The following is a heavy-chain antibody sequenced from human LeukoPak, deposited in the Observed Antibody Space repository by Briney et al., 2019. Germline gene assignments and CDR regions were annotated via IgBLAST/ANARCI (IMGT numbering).Heavy chain of an antibody. V-gene: IGHV4-61*01. CDR1: GGSVSSGSYY. CDR3: AKATYYYDSSGYSPIDY. J-gene: IGHJ4*02. Sequence: PSETLSLTCTVSGGSVSSGSYYWSWIRQPPGKGLEWIGYIYYSGSTNYNPSLKSRVTISVDTSKNQFSLKLGSVTAADTAVYYCAKATYYYDSSGYSPIDYWGQGTLVTVSS. D-gene: IGHD3-22*01. CDR2: IYYSGST.